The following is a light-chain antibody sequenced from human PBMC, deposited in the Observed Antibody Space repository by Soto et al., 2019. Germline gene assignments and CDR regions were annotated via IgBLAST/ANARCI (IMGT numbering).Light chain of an antibody. J-gene: IGLJ7*01. Sequence: QSVLTQPASVSGSPGQSITISCTGTSSDVGGYNLVSWYQQHPGKSPKLMISEVSKRPSGISDSFSGSTSGSTASLTISGLQAGDAADYYCCSYAGTSTHTVFGGDTQLTVL. CDR3: CSYAGTSTHTV. CDR2: EVS. CDR1: SSDVGGYNL. V-gene: IGLV2-23*02.